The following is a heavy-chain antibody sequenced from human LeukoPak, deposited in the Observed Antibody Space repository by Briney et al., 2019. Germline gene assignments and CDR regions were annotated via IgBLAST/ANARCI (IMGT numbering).Heavy chain of an antibody. D-gene: IGHD3-16*01. J-gene: IGHJ4*02. CDR2: ISGSGAST. CDR1: GFTFSSYA. CDR3: ARGGGDPDDY. Sequence: SGGSLRLSCAASGFTFSSYAMSWVRQAPGKGLEWVSAISGSGASTYYADSVKGRFTISRDNAKNSLYLQMNSLRAEDTAVYYCARGGGDPDDYWGQGTLVTVSS. V-gene: IGHV3-23*01.